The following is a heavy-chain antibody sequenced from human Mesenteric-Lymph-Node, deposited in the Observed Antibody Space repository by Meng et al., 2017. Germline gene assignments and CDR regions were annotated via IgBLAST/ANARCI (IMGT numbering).Heavy chain of an antibody. V-gene: IGHV4-61*02. D-gene: IGHD3-22*01. J-gene: IGHJ4*02. CDR2: IYTTGGT. CDR1: GGSLTSGSSY. CDR3: ARAYYYDSSGYYHVGVLDY. Sequence: LRLSCTVSGGSLTSGSSYWSWIRQPAGEGLEWMGRIYTTGGTNYNPSLKSRVTMSVDTSKNQFSLRLSSVTAADTAVYYCARAYYYDSSGYYHVGVLDYWGQGTLVTVSS.